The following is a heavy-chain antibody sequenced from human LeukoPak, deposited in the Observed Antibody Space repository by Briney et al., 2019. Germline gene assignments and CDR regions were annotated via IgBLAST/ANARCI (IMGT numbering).Heavy chain of an antibody. J-gene: IGHJ2*01. CDR1: GGSISSYY. CDR2: TYDSGST. Sequence: SETLSLTCTVSGGSISSYYWSWIRQPQGKGLEWIGYTYDSGSTNYNPSLKSRVTISVDTSKNQFSLKLSSVTAADTAVYYCARRRYYSGYSYLFDLWGRGTLVTVSS. CDR3: ARRRYYSGYSYLFDL. D-gene: IGHD5-18*01. V-gene: IGHV4-59*08.